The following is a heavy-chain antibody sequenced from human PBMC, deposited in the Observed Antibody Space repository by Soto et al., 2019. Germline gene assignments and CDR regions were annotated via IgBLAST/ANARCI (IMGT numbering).Heavy chain of an antibody. Sequence: SETLSLTCAVYGGSFSGYYWSWIRQPPGKGLEWIGEINHSGSTNYNPSLKSRVTISVDTSKNQFSLKLSSVTAADTAVYYCARAGYCSSTSCFRVAHPPRRTRKGPFDYWGQGTLVTVSS. V-gene: IGHV4-34*01. CDR1: GGSFSGYY. D-gene: IGHD2-2*01. CDR2: INHSGST. J-gene: IGHJ4*02. CDR3: ARAGYCSSTSCFRVAHPPRRTRKGPFDY.